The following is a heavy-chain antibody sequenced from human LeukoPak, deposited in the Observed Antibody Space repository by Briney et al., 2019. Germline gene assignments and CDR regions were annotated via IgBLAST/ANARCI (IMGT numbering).Heavy chain of an antibody. CDR2: IIPILGIA. V-gene: IGHV1-69*04. CDR3: ARLLYYYGMDV. J-gene: IGHJ6*02. Sequence: SVKVSCKASGGTFSSYAISWVRQAPGQGLEWMGRIIPILGIANYAQKFQGRVTITADKSTSTAYMELSSLRSEDTAVYYCARLLYYYGMDVWGQGTMVTVSS. CDR1: GGTFSSYA.